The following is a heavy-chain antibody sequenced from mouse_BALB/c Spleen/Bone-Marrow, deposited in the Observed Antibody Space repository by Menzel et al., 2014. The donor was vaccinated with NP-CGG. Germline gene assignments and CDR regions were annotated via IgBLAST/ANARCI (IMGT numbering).Heavy chain of an antibody. CDR1: GFTFTDYY. V-gene: IGHV7-3*02. Sequence: EVKPMESGGGLVQPGGSLRLSCATSGFTFTDYYMSWVRQPPGKALEWLGFIRNKANGYTTEYSASVKGRFTISRDNSQSILYLQMNTLRAEDSATYYCARYGYDYFDYWGQGTTLTVSS. D-gene: IGHD2-2*01. CDR3: ARYGYDYFDY. CDR2: IRNKANGYTT. J-gene: IGHJ2*01.